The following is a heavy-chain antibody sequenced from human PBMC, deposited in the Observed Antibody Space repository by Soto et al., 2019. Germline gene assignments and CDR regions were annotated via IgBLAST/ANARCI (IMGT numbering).Heavy chain of an antibody. D-gene: IGHD3-16*01. CDR1: GGSISSRTSY. Sequence: QVQLQESGPGLVKPSQTLSLTCTVSGGSISSRTSYWSWIRQHPGKGLEWIGYIYYGGDSFYNPSLKSRVTIEIDTSENPFPLKLNSVPAADPAVYFCAGGGGGGVDCWGQGTLVTVAS. V-gene: IGHV4-31*03. CDR2: IYYGGDS. CDR3: AGGGGGGVDC. J-gene: IGHJ4*02.